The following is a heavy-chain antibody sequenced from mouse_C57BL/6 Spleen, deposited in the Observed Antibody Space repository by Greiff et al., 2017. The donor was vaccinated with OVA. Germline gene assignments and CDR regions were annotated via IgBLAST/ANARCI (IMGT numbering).Heavy chain of an antibody. Sequence: QVQLQQSGAELVRPGASVKLSCKASGYAFTNYLIEWVKQRPGQGLEWIGVINPGSGGTNYNEKFKGKATLTADTSSSTAYMQLSSLTSEDSAVYYCASKLCDYGDYWGQGTTLTVSS. J-gene: IGHJ2*01. CDR2: INPGSGGT. CDR3: ASKLCDYGDY. CDR1: GYAFTNYL. V-gene: IGHV1-54*01. D-gene: IGHD2-4*01.